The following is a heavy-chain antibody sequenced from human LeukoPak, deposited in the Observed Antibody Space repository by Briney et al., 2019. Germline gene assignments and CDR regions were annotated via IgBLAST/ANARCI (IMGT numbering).Heavy chain of an antibody. V-gene: IGHV3-30*02. D-gene: IGHD6-13*01. CDR3: AKAPREAVAGHDALDI. CDR1: GFTFSSYG. J-gene: IGHJ3*02. Sequence: GGSLRLSCAASGFTFSSYGMHWVRQAPGKGLEWVAFIRYDGSNKYYADSVKGRFTISRDNSKNTLYLQMNSLRAEDTAVYYCAKAPREAVAGHDALDIWGQGTMVTVSS. CDR2: IRYDGSNK.